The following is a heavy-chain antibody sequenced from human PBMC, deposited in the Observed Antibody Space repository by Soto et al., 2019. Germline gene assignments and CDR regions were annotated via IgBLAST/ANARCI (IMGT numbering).Heavy chain of an antibody. CDR2: ISGGSGDST. CDR3: AKNQPSWATRAAFDY. D-gene: IGHD2-2*01. J-gene: IGHJ4*02. V-gene: IGHV3-23*01. CDR1: GFTFSNYA. Sequence: PWGSLRLSCAASGFTFSNYAMNWVRQAPGKGLEWVSGISGGSGDSTFYADSVKGRFTISRDNSKNTLHLQMNSLRTEDTAVYYCAKNQPSWATRAAFDYWGQGTLVTVSS.